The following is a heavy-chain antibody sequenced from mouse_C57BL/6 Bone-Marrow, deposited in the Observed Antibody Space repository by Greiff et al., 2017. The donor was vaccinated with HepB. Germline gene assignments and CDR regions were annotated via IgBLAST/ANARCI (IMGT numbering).Heavy chain of an antibody. CDR2: IYPRDGST. CDR3: ARAPPRDWDCYFDV. D-gene: IGHD4-1*01. CDR1: GYTFTDHT. V-gene: IGHV1-78*01. Sequence: QVQLQQSDAELVKPGASVKISCKVSGYTFTDHTINWMKQRPEQGLEWIGYIYPRDGSTKYNEKFKGKATLTADKSSSTAYMQLNSLTSEDSEVYCCARAPPRDWDCYFDVWGTGTTVTVSS. J-gene: IGHJ1*03.